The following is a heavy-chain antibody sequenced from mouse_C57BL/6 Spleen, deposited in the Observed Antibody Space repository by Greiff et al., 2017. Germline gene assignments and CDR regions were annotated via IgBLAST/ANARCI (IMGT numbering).Heavy chain of an antibody. CDR1: GFTFSDYG. J-gene: IGHJ3*01. V-gene: IGHV5-17*01. CDR2: ISSGSSAI. Sequence: EVMLVESGGGLVKPGGSLKLSCAASGFTFSDYGMHWVRQAPEKGLEWVAYISSGSSAIYYADTVKGRFTISRDNAKNTLFLQMTSLRSEDTAMYYCALTGKGAWFAYWGQGTLVTVSA. CDR3: ALTGKGAWFAY. D-gene: IGHD4-1*01.